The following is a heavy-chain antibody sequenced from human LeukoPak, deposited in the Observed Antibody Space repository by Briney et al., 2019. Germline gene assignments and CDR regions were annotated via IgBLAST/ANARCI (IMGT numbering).Heavy chain of an antibody. CDR2: IYTSGST. CDR3: ARDRSTQWGAWFDP. Sequence: SETLSLTCTVSCDSIRSYYWRWIRQPAGKGLEWIGRIYTSGSTNYNPSLKSRVTISVDKSKNQFSLKLSSVTAADTAVYYCARDRSTQWGAWFDPWGQGTLVTVSS. V-gene: IGHV4-4*07. D-gene: IGHD3-16*01. CDR1: CDSIRSYY. J-gene: IGHJ5*02.